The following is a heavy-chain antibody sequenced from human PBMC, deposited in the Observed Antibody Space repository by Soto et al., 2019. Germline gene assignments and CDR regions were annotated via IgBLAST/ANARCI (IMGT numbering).Heavy chain of an antibody. D-gene: IGHD3-3*01. CDR3: ARNHGLGFWSGYSTPEGANYYYYGMDV. Sequence: GGSLRLSCAASGFTFSSYAMHWVRQAPGKGLEWVAVISYDGSNKYYADSVKGRFTISRDNSKNTLYLQMNSLRAEDTAVYYCARNHGLGFWSGYSTPEGANYYYYGMDVWGQGTTVTVSS. CDR2: ISYDGSNK. CDR1: GFTFSSYA. J-gene: IGHJ6*02. V-gene: IGHV3-30-3*01.